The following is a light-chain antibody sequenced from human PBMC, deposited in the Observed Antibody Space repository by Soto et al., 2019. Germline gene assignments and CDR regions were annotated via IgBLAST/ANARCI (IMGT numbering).Light chain of an antibody. Sequence: EIVMTQSPATLSVSPGERATLFCRASQSVSRNLAWHQHKPGQAPRLLIYDASNRATGIPARFSGSGSGTDFTLTISSLEPEDFAVYYCQQRSNWLWTFGQGTKVDIK. CDR1: QSVSRN. V-gene: IGKV3-11*01. J-gene: IGKJ1*01. CDR2: DAS. CDR3: QQRSNWLWT.